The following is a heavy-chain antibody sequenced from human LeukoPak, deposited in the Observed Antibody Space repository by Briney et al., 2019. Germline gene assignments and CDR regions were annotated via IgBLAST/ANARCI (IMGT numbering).Heavy chain of an antibody. D-gene: IGHD5-12*01. J-gene: IGHJ4*02. CDR2: ISSNGGST. Sequence: PGGSLRLSCAASGFTFSSYAMHWVRQAPGKGLEYVSAISSNGGSTYYADSVKGRFTISRDNSKNTLYLQMSSLRAEDTAVYYCVKDEVNDIVATAALDYWGQGTLVTASS. CDR1: GFTFSSYA. CDR3: VKDEVNDIVATAALDY. V-gene: IGHV3-64D*09.